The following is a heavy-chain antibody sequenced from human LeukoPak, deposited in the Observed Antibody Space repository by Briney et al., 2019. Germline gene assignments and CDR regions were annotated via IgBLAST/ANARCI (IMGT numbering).Heavy chain of an antibody. D-gene: IGHD3-22*01. CDR2: IYYSWST. V-gene: IGHV4-39*01. CDR1: GGSLSSSSYY. CDR3: ARSNYDSSGYYPDDAFDI. Sequence: SETLSLTRTVSGGSLSSSSYYWGWIRQPPGKGLEWIGSIYYSWSTYYNPSLKSRVSIYVDSSKNQFSLKLSSVTAADTAVYYCARSNYDSSGYYPDDAFDIWGQGKMVTVSS. J-gene: IGHJ3*02.